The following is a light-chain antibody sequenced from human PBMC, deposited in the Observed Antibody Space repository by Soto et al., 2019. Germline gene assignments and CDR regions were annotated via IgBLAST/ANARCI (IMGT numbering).Light chain of an antibody. J-gene: IGKJ1*01. CDR2: AAF. Sequence: DIQMTQSPSSLSASVGDRVTITCRASQTINTYLNWYQQKLGKAPKLLIYAAFTLQSGVPSRFSGSGSGTDFTLTISSLQPEDFATYYCQQTYSTPRTFGQGTKVDIK. CDR1: QTINTY. CDR3: QQTYSTPRT. V-gene: IGKV1-39*01.